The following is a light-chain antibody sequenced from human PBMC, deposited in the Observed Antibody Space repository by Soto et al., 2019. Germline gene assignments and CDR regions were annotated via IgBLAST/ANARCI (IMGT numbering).Light chain of an antibody. CDR1: SSDIGNYNL. Sequence: QSALTQPASVSGSPRQSITISCTGTSSDIGNYNLVSWFQQHPGKAPKLFIYEVNRRPSGVSDRLSGSKSANTASLTISGLQAEDEADYHCFSYAGAGTFVFGTGTKVTVL. V-gene: IGLV2-23*02. CDR2: EVN. J-gene: IGLJ1*01. CDR3: FSYAGAGTFV.